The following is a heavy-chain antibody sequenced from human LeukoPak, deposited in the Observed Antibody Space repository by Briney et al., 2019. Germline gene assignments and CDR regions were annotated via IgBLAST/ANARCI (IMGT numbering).Heavy chain of an antibody. V-gene: IGHV3-64D*09. CDR2: INTNGDDT. D-gene: IGHD3-10*01. J-gene: IGHJ4*02. CDR1: GFTVSRNY. Sequence: GGSLRLPCAASGFTVSRNYMSWVRQAPGKGLEHVSTINTNGDDTYYADSVKGRFTISRDNSKRTLYLQMSSLRAEDTAVYYCVKDLRGGGYYTSFDYWGQGTLVTVSS. CDR3: VKDLRGGGYYTSFDY.